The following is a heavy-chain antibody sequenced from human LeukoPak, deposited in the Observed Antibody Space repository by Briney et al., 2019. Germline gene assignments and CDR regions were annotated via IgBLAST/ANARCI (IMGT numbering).Heavy chain of an antibody. V-gene: IGHV3-23*01. CDR2: ISTTTGST. D-gene: IGHD2-15*01. Sequence: GGSLRLSCAAYGFTFSTYALSWVRQAPGKGLEWVSAISTTTGSTHHADYVKGRFTISRDNSKNTLYLQMNSLRAEDTAVYYCARAQAYCSGGSCYAFDYWGQGTLVTVSS. J-gene: IGHJ4*02. CDR3: ARAQAYCSGGSCYAFDY. CDR1: GFTFSTYA.